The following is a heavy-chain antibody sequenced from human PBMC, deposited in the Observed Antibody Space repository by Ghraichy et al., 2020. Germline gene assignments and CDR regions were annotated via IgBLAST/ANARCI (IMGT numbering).Heavy chain of an antibody. Sequence: GESLNISCSASGFTFSSYAMHWVRQAPGKGLEYVSAISSNGGSTYYADSVKGRFTISRDNSKNTLYLQMSSLRAEDTAVYYCVRDSITMVPDYWGQGTLVTVSS. CDR3: VRDSITMVPDY. CDR2: ISSNGGST. V-gene: IGHV3-64D*06. CDR1: GFTFSSYA. J-gene: IGHJ4*02. D-gene: IGHD3-10*01.